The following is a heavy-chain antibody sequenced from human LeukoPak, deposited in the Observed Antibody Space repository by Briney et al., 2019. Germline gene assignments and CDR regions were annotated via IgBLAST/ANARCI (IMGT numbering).Heavy chain of an antibody. CDR2: IDPIGTT. Sequence: SETLSLTCAIYGGSFSGNYWSWIRQPPGKGLEWIGEIDPIGTTNYNPSLKSRVTISGDTSKNQFSVNLTSVPAADTAVYYCAGDTDDYSYMDVWGKGTTVTVSS. CDR3: AGDTDDYSYMDV. V-gene: IGHV4-34*01. J-gene: IGHJ6*03. CDR1: GGSFSGNY. D-gene: IGHD3-10*01.